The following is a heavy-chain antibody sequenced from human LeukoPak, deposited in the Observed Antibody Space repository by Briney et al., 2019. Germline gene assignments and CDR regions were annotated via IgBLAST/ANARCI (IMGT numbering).Heavy chain of an antibody. CDR3: ARGGVAAAFPGY. D-gene: IGHD2-15*01. CDR2: ISAYNGNT. Sequence: ASVKVSCKASGYTFPSYGTSWGRQAPGQGLGGMGWISAYNGNTNYAQKLQGRVTMTTDTSTSTAYMELRSLRSDDTAVYYCARGGVAAAFPGYWGQGTLVTVSS. V-gene: IGHV1-18*01. J-gene: IGHJ4*02. CDR1: GYTFPSYG.